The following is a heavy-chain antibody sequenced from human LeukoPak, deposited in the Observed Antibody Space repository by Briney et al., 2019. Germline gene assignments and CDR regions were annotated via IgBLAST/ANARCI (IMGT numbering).Heavy chain of an antibody. D-gene: IGHD3-10*01. V-gene: IGHV3-64*01. CDR3: ARGGTSTYGSPFGY. J-gene: IGHJ4*02. CDR1: GFTFSSYA. CDR2: ISSNGGST. Sequence: PGGSLRLSCAASGFTFSSYAMHWVRQAPGKGLEYVSDISSNGGSTYYANSVKGRFTISRDNSKNTLYLQMGSLRTEDMAVYYCARGGTSTYGSPFGYWGQGTLVTVSS.